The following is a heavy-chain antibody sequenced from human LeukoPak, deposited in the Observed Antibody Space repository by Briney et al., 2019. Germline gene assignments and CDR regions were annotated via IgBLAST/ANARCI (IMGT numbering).Heavy chain of an antibody. Sequence: ASVKVSCKASGYTFTSYGISWVRQAPGQGLEWMGWISAYNGNTNYAQKLQGRVAMTTDTSTSTAYMELRSLRSDDTAVYYCARDGHCTNGVCHYNGMDVWGQGTTVTVSS. CDR3: ARDGHCTNGVCHYNGMDV. CDR1: GYTFTSYG. J-gene: IGHJ6*02. V-gene: IGHV1-18*01. CDR2: ISAYNGNT. D-gene: IGHD2-8*01.